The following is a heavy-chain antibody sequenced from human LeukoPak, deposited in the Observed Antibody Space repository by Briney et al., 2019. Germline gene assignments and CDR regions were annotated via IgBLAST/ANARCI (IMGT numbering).Heavy chain of an antibody. D-gene: IGHD6-13*01. CDR3: AKSHGIASAGNVDS. Sequence: SETLSLTCTVSGGSVSSYYWNWIRQPPGKGLEWIGYIYYSGDTDYNPSLKSRVTISLDTSKNQFSLKLNSVTAADTAVYYCAKSHGIASAGNVDSWGQGILVTVSS. CDR2: IYYSGDT. CDR1: GGSVSSYY. J-gene: IGHJ4*02. V-gene: IGHV4-59*02.